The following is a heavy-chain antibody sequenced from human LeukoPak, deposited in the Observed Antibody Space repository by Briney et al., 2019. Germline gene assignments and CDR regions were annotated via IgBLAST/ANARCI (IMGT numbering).Heavy chain of an antibody. J-gene: IGHJ4*02. Sequence: SVKVSCKASGGTFSSYAISWVRQAPGQGLEWMGRIIPIFGTANYAQRFQGRVTITTDESTSTAYMELSSLRSEDTAEYYCARDSVYVWGSHRFDYWGQGTLVTVSS. V-gene: IGHV1-69*05. CDR2: IIPIFGTA. CDR3: ARDSVYVWGSHRFDY. D-gene: IGHD3-16*02. CDR1: GGTFSSYA.